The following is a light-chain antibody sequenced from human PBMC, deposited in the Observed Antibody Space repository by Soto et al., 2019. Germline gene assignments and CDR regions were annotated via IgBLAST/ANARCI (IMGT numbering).Light chain of an antibody. CDR3: SSSTDSRGPDV. J-gene: IGLJ1*01. V-gene: IGLV2-8*01. Sequence: QSVLTKPLSAYGLPVHSVTISCTGTSSDVGRFNFVSWYQQHPGKAPKLLIYEVTKRPSGVPDRFSGSKSGNAASLTVSGLLGEDEADYFCSSSTDSRGPDVFGTGTKVTV. CDR1: SSDVGRFNF. CDR2: EVT.